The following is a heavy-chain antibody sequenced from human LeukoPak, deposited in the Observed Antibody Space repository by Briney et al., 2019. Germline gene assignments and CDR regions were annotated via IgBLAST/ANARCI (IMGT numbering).Heavy chain of an antibody. Sequence: SETLSLTCTVSGGSISRSPYYWGWIRQLPGKGLEWIGNIYYSGSTYYNPSLKTRVTISVDTSRNQFSLKLTSVTAADTAVYYCARHASVDGNWPRPLDYWGQGSLVTVSS. CDR3: ARHASVDGNWPRPLDY. CDR1: GGSISRSPYY. J-gene: IGHJ4*02. D-gene: IGHD6-19*01. V-gene: IGHV4-39*01. CDR2: IYYSGST.